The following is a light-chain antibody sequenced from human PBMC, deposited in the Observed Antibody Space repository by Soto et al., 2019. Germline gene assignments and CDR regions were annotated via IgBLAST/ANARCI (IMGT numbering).Light chain of an antibody. CDR3: TSYTTANTLI. CDR1: DTDVGFYNY. Sequence: QSALTQPASVSGSPGQSITISCTGTDTDVGFYNYVSWYQQHPGRAPKLMIYEVTNRPSGVSNRFSGSKSGITASLIISGLQAEDEGDYYCTSYTTANTLIFGGGTKLTVL. CDR2: EVT. V-gene: IGLV2-14*01. J-gene: IGLJ2*01.